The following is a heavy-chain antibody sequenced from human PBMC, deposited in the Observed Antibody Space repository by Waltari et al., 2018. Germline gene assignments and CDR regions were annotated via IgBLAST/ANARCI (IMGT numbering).Heavy chain of an antibody. J-gene: IGHJ4*02. V-gene: IGHV3-64D*06. Sequence: EVQLVQSGGGLVQPGGSLRLPCSASGFHPKNYDLVWVRQAPGKGLEYVSVIATEGSNTYYSDSVKGRFSISRDDSKNTLYLQMTSLRDEDTAVYYCAKDAGYSYDCWGQGTLVIVSS. CDR3: AKDAGYSYDC. D-gene: IGHD5-18*01. CDR1: GFHPKNYD. CDR2: IATEGSNT.